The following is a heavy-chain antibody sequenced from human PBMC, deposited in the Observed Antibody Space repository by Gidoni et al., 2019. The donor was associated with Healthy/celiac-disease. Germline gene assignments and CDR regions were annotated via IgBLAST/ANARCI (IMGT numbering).Heavy chain of an antibody. V-gene: IGHV4-34*01. J-gene: IGHJ4*02. D-gene: IGHD2-15*01. CDR3: ARGSFVDIVVVVAANGTFDY. Sequence: HVQLQQWGAGPLKPSATLSLTCAVYGGSFSGYYWTWIRQPPGKGLELIGEINHSGSTNYNPSLKSRVTISVDTSKNQFSLKLSSVTAADTAVYYCARGSFVDIVVVVAANGTFDYWGQGTLVTVSS. CDR1: GGSFSGYY. CDR2: INHSGST.